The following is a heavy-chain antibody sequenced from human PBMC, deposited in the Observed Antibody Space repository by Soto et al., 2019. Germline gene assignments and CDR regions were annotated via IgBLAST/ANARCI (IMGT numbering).Heavy chain of an antibody. CDR2: ISTYNSRT. V-gene: IGHV1-18*04. J-gene: IGHJ6*02. D-gene: IGHD2-2*02. Sequence: VASVKVSCKASGYTFTSHGISWVRQAPGQGLEWLGWISTYNSRTHYAQKVQGRVTMTTDTSTSTAYLDLRSLTFDDTAVYYCARARYCASPSCYKHYYYWMDTWGPGTTVTVSS. CDR1: GYTFTSHG. CDR3: ARARYCASPSCYKHYYYWMDT.